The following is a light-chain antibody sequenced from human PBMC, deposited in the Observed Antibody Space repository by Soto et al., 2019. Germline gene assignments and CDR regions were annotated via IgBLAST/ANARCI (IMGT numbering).Light chain of an antibody. J-gene: IGKJ2*01. Sequence: DLQLTQSPSFLSASVGDRVTITCRASQGINSHLAWYQQKPGRTPKLLIYGASTLQSGVPPRFSGSGSGTEFTLTISSLQPEDFATYYCQHLNSYPHTFGQGTKLEIK. V-gene: IGKV1-9*01. CDR2: GAS. CDR1: QGINSH. CDR3: QHLNSYPHT.